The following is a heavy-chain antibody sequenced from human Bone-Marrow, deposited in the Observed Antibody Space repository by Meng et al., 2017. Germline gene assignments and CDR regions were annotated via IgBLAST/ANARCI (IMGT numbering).Heavy chain of an antibody. V-gene: IGHV1-18*01. Sequence: GHRVQSGTRVTKPGASVKVSCKASGYTFATYAISWVRQAPGQGLEWMGWVSVYNTNYAQKFQGRVTLTTDTSTSTVYMELRSLTSDDTAVYYCARSCDRSGNRCYSDYWGQGTLVTVSS. CDR3: ARSCDRSGNRCYSDY. CDR2: VSVYNT. J-gene: IGHJ4*02. CDR1: GYTFATYA. D-gene: IGHD2-15*01.